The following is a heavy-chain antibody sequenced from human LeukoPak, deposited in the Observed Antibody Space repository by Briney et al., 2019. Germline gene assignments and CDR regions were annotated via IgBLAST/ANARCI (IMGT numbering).Heavy chain of an antibody. V-gene: IGHV3-49*03. D-gene: IGHD1-26*01. CDR3: TTNKGGQWELLTAY. CDR1: GFTFGDYA. J-gene: IGHJ4*02. Sequence: GSLRLSCTASGFTFGDYAMSWFRQAPGKGLEWVGFIRSKAYGGTTEYAASVKGRFTTSRDDSKSIAYLQMNSLKTEDTAVYYCTTNKGGQWELLTAYWGQGTLVTVSS. CDR2: IRSKAYGGTT.